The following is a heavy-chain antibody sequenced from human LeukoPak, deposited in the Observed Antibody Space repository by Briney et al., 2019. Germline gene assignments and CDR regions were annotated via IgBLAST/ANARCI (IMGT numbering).Heavy chain of an antibody. Sequence: ASVKVSCKASGYTFTSYDINWVRQATGQGLEWMGWMNPNSGNTGYAQKFQGRVTITRNTSISTAYMELSSLRSEDTAVYYCARCPAAKLGPDSSGCLDYWGQGTLVTVSS. CDR2: MNPNSGNT. D-gene: IGHD3-22*01. CDR1: GYTFTSYD. J-gene: IGHJ4*02. V-gene: IGHV1-8*03. CDR3: ARCPAAKLGPDSSGCLDY.